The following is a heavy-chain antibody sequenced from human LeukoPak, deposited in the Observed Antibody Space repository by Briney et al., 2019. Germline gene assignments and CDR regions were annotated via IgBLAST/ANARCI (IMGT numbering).Heavy chain of an antibody. CDR3: ARVVRESDY. V-gene: IGHV3-7*05. CDR2: IKEDGSEE. J-gene: IGHJ4*02. CDR1: GFTFRNFW. D-gene: IGHD3-10*01. Sequence: QPGGSLRLSCAASGFTFRNFWMSWVRQAPGKGLEWVASIKEDGSEEYYVDSVKGRVTISRDNAENSLYLQMNSLRAEDTAVYYCARVVRESDYWGQGSLVTVSS.